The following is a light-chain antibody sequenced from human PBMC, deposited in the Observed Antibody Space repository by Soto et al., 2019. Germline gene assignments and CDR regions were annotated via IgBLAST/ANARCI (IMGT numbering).Light chain of an antibody. V-gene: IGLV2-14*01. J-gene: IGLJ1*01. CDR3: SSYTSSSTLV. Sequence: QSALTQPASVSGSPGQSITISCTGTSSDVGGYNYVSWYQQHPGTAPKLMIYEVSNRPSGVSNRFSGSMSGNTASLTISGLQAEDEADYYCSSYTSSSTLVFGTGTKLTVL. CDR2: EVS. CDR1: SSDVGGYNY.